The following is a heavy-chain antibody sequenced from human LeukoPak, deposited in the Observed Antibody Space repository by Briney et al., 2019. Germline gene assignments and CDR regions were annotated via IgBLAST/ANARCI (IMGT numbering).Heavy chain of an antibody. CDR1: GGSIGSDY. CDR2: IYYSGGT. D-gene: IGHD6-19*01. Sequence: SVTLSLTCTVSGGSIGSDYWTWIRQPPGKGLEYIGYIYYSGGTNYNPSLKSRVTISVDTSKNQFSLKLSSVTAADTAVYFCAKYGNSGWVIDNWGQGTLVTVSS. CDR3: AKYGNSGWVIDN. J-gene: IGHJ4*02. V-gene: IGHV4-59*08.